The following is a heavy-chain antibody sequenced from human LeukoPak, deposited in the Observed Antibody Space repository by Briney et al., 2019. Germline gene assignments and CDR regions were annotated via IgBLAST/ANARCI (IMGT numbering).Heavy chain of an antibody. CDR1: GGSISSYY. J-gene: IGHJ4*02. V-gene: IGHV4-59*08. CDR3: ATYDNTGYYFAY. CDR2: IYYSGST. D-gene: IGHD3-22*01. Sequence: SETLSLTCIVSGGSISSYYWSWIRQPPGKGLEWIGYIYYSGSTNYNPSLKSRVTISVDTSKNQFSLKLSSVTAADTALYYCATYDNTGYYFAYWGQGSLVTVSS.